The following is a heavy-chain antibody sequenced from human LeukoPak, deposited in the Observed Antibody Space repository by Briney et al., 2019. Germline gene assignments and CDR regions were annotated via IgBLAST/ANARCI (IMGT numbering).Heavy chain of an antibody. D-gene: IGHD3-22*01. CDR1: GFTFXXXX. Sequence: GGSXXLXCXASGFTFXXXXMSXXXQXXXXGXXXXSXXSGSGGSTYYADSVKGRFTISRDNSKNTLYLQMNSLRAEDTAVYYCAKDSRDYYDSSGYSVWGQGTLVTVSS. J-gene: IGHJ4*02. CDR3: AKDSRDYYDSSGYSV. CDR2: XSGSGGST. V-gene: IGHV3-23*01.